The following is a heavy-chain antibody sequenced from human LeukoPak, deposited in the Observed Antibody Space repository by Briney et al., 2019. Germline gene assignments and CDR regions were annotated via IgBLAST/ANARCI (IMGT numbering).Heavy chain of an antibody. V-gene: IGHV4-4*02. Sequence: SETLSLTCAVSGGSISSSNWWSWVRQPPGKGLEWIGEIYHSGSTNYNPSLKGRVTISVDTSKNQFSLKLSSVTAADTAVYYCARHRVEYSSSWGSPDVWGKGTTVTISS. J-gene: IGHJ6*04. CDR3: ARHRVEYSSSWGSPDV. D-gene: IGHD6-13*01. CDR2: IYHSGST. CDR1: GGSISSSNW.